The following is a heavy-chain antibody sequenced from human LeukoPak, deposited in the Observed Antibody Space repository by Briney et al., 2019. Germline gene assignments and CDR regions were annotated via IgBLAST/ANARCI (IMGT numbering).Heavy chain of an antibody. CDR2: IIPIFGTA. J-gene: IGHJ4*02. CDR1: GYTFTGYY. CDR3: ARGYYDSSGYYDDFGFDY. Sequence: SVKVSCKASGYTFTGYYMHWVRQAPGQGLEWMGRIIPIFGTANYAQKFQGRVTITTDESTSTAYMELSSLRSEDTAVYYCARGYYDSSGYYDDFGFDYWSQGTLVTVSS. V-gene: IGHV1-69*05. D-gene: IGHD3-22*01.